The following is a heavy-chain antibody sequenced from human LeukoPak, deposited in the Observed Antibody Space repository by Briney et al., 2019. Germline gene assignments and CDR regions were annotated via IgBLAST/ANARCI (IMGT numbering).Heavy chain of an antibody. Sequence: PSETLSLTCTVSGGSISSYYWSWIRQPPGKGLEWIGYIYYSGSTNYNPSLKSRVTISVDTSKNQFSLKLSSVTAADTAVYYCARDRGIAASGGFDYWGQGTLVTVSS. CDR3: ARDRGIAASGGFDY. J-gene: IGHJ4*02. V-gene: IGHV4-59*01. CDR1: GGSISSYY. D-gene: IGHD6-13*01. CDR2: IYYSGST.